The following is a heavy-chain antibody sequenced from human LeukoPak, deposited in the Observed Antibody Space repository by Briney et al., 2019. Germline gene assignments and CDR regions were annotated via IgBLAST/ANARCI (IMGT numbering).Heavy chain of an antibody. CDR2: ISGSGGST. J-gene: IGHJ4*02. D-gene: IGHD3-22*01. CDR1: GFTFSSYA. Sequence: TGGSLRLSCAASGFTFSSYAMSWVRQAPGKGLEWVSAISGSGGSTYYADSVKGRFTISRDNSKNTLYLQMNSLRAEDTAVYYCAKDGGGYDSSGYYQEGTGDYWGQGTLVTVSS. V-gene: IGHV3-23*01. CDR3: AKDGGGYDSSGYYQEGTGDY.